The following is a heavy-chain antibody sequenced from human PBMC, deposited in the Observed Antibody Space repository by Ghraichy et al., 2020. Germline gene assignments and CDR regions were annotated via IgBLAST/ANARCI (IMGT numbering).Heavy chain of an antibody. CDR2: ISGSGGST. J-gene: IGHJ4*02. V-gene: IGHV3-23*01. CDR3: AKDKEIVVVPAAMS. D-gene: IGHD2-2*01. CDR1: GFTFSSYA. Sequence: GGSLRLSCAASGFTFSSYAMSWVRQAPGKGLEWVSAISGSGGSTYYADSVKGRFTISRDNSKNTLYLQMNSLRAEDTAVYYCAKDKEIVVVPAAMSWGQGTLVTVSS.